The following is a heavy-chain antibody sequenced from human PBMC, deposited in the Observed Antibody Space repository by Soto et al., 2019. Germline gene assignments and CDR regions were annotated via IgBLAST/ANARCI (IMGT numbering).Heavy chain of an antibody. CDR1: GFTFSGFA. Sequence: EVQLVESGGGLVQPGGSLKLSCAASGFTFSGFAIHWVRQASGKGLEWVGRIRSKANSYATAYAASVKGRFTISRDVSKNTAYLQMNSLKAEDTAVYYCTSLYGDYVGYWGQGTLVTVSS. D-gene: IGHD4-17*01. V-gene: IGHV3-73*01. J-gene: IGHJ4*02. CDR3: TSLYGDYVGY. CDR2: IRSKANSYAT.